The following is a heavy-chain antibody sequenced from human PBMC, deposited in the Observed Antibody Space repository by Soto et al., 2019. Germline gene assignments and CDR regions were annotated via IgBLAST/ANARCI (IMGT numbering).Heavy chain of an antibody. D-gene: IGHD6-6*01. V-gene: IGHV5-10-1*01. CDR3: ARRKSSSALYYGMDV. Sequence: GESLKISCKGPGYSFTSYWISWVRQMPGKGLERMGRIDPSDSYTNYSPSFQGHVTISADKSISTAYLQWSSLKASDTAMYYCARRKSSSALYYGMDVWGQGTTVTVSS. CDR1: GYSFTSYW. J-gene: IGHJ6*02. CDR2: IDPSDSYT.